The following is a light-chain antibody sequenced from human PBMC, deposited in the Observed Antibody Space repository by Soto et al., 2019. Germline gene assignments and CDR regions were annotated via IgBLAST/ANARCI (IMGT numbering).Light chain of an antibody. Sequence: QSVLTQPPSASGSPGQSVAISCTGTSSDIGGYNFVSWYQQHPVKAPKLMIYEVTKRPSGVPDRFSGSKSGNTATLIVSGLQAEDEADYYCSSHGGSNNPHVFGTGTKLTVL. CDR1: SSDIGGYNF. J-gene: IGLJ1*01. CDR2: EVT. V-gene: IGLV2-8*01. CDR3: SSHGGSNNPHV.